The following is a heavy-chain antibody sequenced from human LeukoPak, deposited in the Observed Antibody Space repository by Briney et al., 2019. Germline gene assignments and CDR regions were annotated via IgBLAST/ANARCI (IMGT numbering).Heavy chain of an antibody. D-gene: IGHD3-16*01. CDR1: GFTFSTYG. V-gene: IGHV3-33*01. Sequence: PGGSLRLSCAASGFTFSTYGMHWVRQAPGKGLEWVAFIWYDGSNKYYADSVKGRFTISRDNSKNTLYLQMNSLRAEDTAVYYCARDLGNSRFYLDFWGQGTLVTVSS. CDR2: IWYDGSNK. CDR3: ARDLGNSRFYLDF. J-gene: IGHJ4*02.